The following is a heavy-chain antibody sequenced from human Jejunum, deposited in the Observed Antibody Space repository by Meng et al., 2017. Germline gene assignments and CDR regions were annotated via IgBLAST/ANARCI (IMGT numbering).Heavy chain of an antibody. D-gene: IGHD5-18*01. CDR1: GGSISSVYW. CDR2: IYHSGST. J-gene: IGHJ4*02. CDR3: ARGGYYSFDY. Sequence: QVQLQESGPGLVKPSETMYFTCNVSGGSISSVYWWTWVRQSPGKGLEWIGEIYHSGSTNYNPSLKSRVIISVDKSKNQFYLKLTSVTAADTAVYYCARGGYYSFDYWGQGTLVTVSS. V-gene: IGHV4-4*02.